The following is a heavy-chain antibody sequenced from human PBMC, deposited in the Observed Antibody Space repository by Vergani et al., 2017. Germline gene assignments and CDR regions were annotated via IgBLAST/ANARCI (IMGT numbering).Heavy chain of an antibody. D-gene: IGHD3-16*01. CDR3: ARGNPYVDFDI. V-gene: IGHV4-39*01. Sequence: QLQLQESGPGLVKPSATLSLTCSVSGASIRSSNYYWGWIRQPPGKGLEWIASIYYSGSTYYNPSLKSRVTISVDTSKNQFSLKLSSVTAADTAIYFCARGNPYVDFDIWGQGTMITVSS. CDR1: GASIRSSNYY. CDR2: IYYSGST. J-gene: IGHJ3*02.